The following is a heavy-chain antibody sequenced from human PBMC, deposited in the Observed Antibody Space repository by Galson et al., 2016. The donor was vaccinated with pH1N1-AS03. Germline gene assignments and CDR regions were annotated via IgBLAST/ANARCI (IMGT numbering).Heavy chain of an antibody. D-gene: IGHD1-26*01. J-gene: IGHJ1*01. CDR2: VSGSGDKT. CDR1: GFTFSTAA. CDR3: ANNTGSSWRVLEFFHH. V-gene: IGHV3-23*01. Sequence: SLRLSCAASGFTFSTAAMTWVRQAPGKGLEWVAGVSGSGDKTDHADAVKGRFTISRDNAKKTVYLQKNRMTVENTAIYYCANNTGSSWRVLEFFHHWGQGTLVTVSS.